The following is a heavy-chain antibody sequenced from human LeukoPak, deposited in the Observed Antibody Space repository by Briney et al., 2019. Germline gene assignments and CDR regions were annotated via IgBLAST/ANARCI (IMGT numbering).Heavy chain of an antibody. D-gene: IGHD4-23*01. CDR1: GYTFSSNT. Sequence: ASVKVSCKASGYTFSSNTISWVRQAPGQGLEWMGWISAYNGDTIYAQNLQGRVTMTTDTSTITAYMELRSLRSDDTAVYYCARIKYGGNLFDYWGQGTLVTVSS. CDR2: ISAYNGDT. CDR3: ARIKYGGNLFDY. J-gene: IGHJ4*02. V-gene: IGHV1-18*01.